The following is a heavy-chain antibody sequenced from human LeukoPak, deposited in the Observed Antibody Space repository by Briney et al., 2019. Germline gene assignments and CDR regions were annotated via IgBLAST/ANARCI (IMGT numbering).Heavy chain of an antibody. CDR2: ISSSSSTI. Sequence: GGSLRLSCAASGFTFSSYSMNWVRQAPGKGLEWVSYISSSSSTIYYADSVKGRFTISRDNAKNSLYLRVNSLRAEDTAVYYCARMNSGSYSTDDAFDIWGQGTMVTVSS. D-gene: IGHD1-26*01. V-gene: IGHV3-48*04. CDR1: GFTFSSYS. J-gene: IGHJ3*02. CDR3: ARMNSGSYSTDDAFDI.